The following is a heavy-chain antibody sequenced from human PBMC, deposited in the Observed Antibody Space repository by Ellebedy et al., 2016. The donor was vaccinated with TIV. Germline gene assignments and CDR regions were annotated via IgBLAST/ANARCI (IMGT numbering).Heavy chain of an antibody. V-gene: IGHV3-7*01. CDR2: INQHGTEI. Sequence: GESLKISXAASGFTFSDYWMHWVRQAPGKGLEWVANINQHGTEIYYVDSVKGRFTIPRDNTKASLYLQMHSLRVEDTALYYCVRALAAAASYWGQGTLVTVSS. J-gene: IGHJ4*02. CDR1: GFTFSDYW. CDR3: VRALAAAASY. D-gene: IGHD6-13*01.